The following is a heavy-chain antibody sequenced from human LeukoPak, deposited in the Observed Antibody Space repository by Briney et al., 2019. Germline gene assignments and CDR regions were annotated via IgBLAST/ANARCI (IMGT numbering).Heavy chain of an antibody. CDR1: GGSVSSYY. CDR3: ARFYSGPSGWFVLWYFDL. J-gene: IGHJ2*01. D-gene: IGHD6-19*01. Sequence: SETLSLTCTVSGGSVSSYYWSWIRQPPGKGLEWIGYIYNSENTKYNSSLESRVSMSIDTSKSRFFLKLSSVTAADTAVYYCARFYSGPSGWFVLWYFDLWGRGSLVTVSS. CDR2: IYNSENT. V-gene: IGHV4-4*09.